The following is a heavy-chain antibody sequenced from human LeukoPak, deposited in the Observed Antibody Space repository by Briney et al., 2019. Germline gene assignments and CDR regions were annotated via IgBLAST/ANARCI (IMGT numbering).Heavy chain of an antibody. D-gene: IGHD2-15*01. J-gene: IGHJ5*02. CDR1: GYTFTSYD. CDR2: MNPNSGNT. Sequence: ASVKVSCKASGYTFTSYDINWVRQATGQGLEWMGWMNPNSGNTGYAQKFQGRVTMTRNTSISTAYMELSSLRSEDTAVYYCARVYRVAATRSDPWGQGTLVTVSS. CDR3: ARVYRVAATRSDP. V-gene: IGHV1-8*01.